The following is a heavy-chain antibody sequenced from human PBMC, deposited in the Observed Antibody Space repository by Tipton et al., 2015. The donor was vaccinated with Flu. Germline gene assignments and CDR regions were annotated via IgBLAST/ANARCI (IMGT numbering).Heavy chain of an antibody. D-gene: IGHD4-11*01. CDR1: GDSISSDYY. CDR2: VARTGDT. J-gene: IGHJ5*02. CDR3: ARRDYSNYVSDPKSWFDP. Sequence: TLSLTCAVSGDSISSDYYWAWIRQFPGKGLEWIGTVARTGDTVYSPSLKSRVTLSIDTSKNHFSLKMKSVTATDMAVYYCARRDYSNYVSDPKSWFDPWGQGTLVAVSS. V-gene: IGHV4-38-2*01.